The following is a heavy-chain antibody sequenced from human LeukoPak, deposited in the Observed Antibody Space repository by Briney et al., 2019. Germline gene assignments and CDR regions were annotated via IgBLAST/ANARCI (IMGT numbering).Heavy chain of an antibody. J-gene: IGHJ4*02. D-gene: IGHD1-26*01. V-gene: IGHV3-30*04. CDR3: VRGWAERSGSSFYFDY. Sequence: GGSLRLSCAASGFTFSSYAMHWVRQAPGKGLEWVAVISYDGSNKYYADSVKGRFTISRDNAKNTLYLQMTSLRAEDTAVYYCVRGWAERSGSSFYFDYWGQGTLVTVSS. CDR1: GFTFSSYA. CDR2: ISYDGSNK.